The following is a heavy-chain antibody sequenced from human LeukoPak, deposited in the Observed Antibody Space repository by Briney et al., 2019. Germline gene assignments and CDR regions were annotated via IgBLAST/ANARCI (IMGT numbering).Heavy chain of an antibody. V-gene: IGHV4-39*07. Sequence: SEPLSLTCPVSGGSISSSSYYWGWIRPPPGKGLEWIGFIYYTGSTYYNPSLKSRVTISVDTSKNQFSLKLSSVTAADTAVYYCARGGYYGSGNDFRFDPWGQGTLVTVSS. CDR3: ARGGYYGSGNDFRFDP. CDR1: GGSISSSSYY. J-gene: IGHJ5*02. D-gene: IGHD3-10*01. CDR2: IYYTGST.